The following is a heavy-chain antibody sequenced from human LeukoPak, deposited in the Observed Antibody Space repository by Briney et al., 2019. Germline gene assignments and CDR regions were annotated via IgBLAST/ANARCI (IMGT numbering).Heavy chain of an antibody. V-gene: IGHV3-74*01. CDR2: INSDGSST. Sequence: GGSLRLSCAASGFTFSSYWMHWARQAPGKGLVWVSRINSDGSSTSYADSVKGRFTISRDNAKNTLYLQMNSLRAEDTAVYYCARAAFVDYYYGMDVWGKGTTVTVSS. CDR3: ARAAFVDYYYGMDV. CDR1: GFTFSSYW. J-gene: IGHJ6*04.